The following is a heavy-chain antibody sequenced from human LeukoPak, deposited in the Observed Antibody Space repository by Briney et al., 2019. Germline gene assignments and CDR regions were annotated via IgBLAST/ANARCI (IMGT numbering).Heavy chain of an antibody. CDR2: IYYSGST. V-gene: IGHV4-39*07. CDR1: GGSISSSSYY. Sequence: SETLSLTCTVSGGSISSSSYYWGWIRQPPGKGLEWIGSIYYSGSTYYNPSLKSRVTISVDTSKNQFSLKLSSVTAADTAVYYCARAFPTAMVTLDYWGQGTLVTVSS. J-gene: IGHJ4*02. D-gene: IGHD5-18*01. CDR3: ARAFPTAMVTLDY.